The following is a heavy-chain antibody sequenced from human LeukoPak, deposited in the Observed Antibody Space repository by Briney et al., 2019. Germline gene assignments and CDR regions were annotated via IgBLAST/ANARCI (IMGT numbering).Heavy chain of an antibody. D-gene: IGHD3-22*01. Sequence: SETLSLTCTVSGGSISSYYWSWIRQPPGKGLEWIGYIYYSGSTNYNPSLKSRVTISVDTSKNQFSLKLSSVTAADTAVYYCARLHYYDSSGYYPNWFDPWGQGTLVTVSS. J-gene: IGHJ5*02. CDR1: GGSISSYY. V-gene: IGHV4-59*08. CDR3: ARLHYYDSSGYYPNWFDP. CDR2: IYYSGST.